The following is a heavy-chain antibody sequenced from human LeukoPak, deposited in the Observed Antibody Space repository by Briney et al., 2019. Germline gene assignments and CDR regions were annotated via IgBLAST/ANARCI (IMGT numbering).Heavy chain of an antibody. J-gene: IGHJ4*02. Sequence: GGSLTLSCAASGFTFSSYAMHWVRQAPGKGLEWVAVISYDGSNKYYADSVKGRFTISRDNSKNTRYLQMDSLRAEHTAVYYCAREKSHRKGGLDYWGQGTLVTVSS. CDR1: GFTFSSYA. CDR2: ISYDGSNK. CDR3: AREKSHRKGGLDY. V-gene: IGHV3-30-3*01. D-gene: IGHD1-14*01.